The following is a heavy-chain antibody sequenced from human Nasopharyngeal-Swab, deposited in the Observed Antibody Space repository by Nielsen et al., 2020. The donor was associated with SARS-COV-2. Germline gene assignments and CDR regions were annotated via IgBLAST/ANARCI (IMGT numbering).Heavy chain of an antibody. CDR2: IDYSGST. V-gene: IGHV4-59*01. CDR3: AASSPMAVAGTQFDF. Sequence: SETLSLTCTVSGGPISSYYWSWIRQPPGKGPEWIGYIDYSGSTNYNPSLKSRVTISIDTSKNDFSLKLSSVTAADTAVYYGAASSPMAVAGTQFDFWGQGILVTVSS. CDR1: GGPISSYY. J-gene: IGHJ4*02. D-gene: IGHD6-19*01.